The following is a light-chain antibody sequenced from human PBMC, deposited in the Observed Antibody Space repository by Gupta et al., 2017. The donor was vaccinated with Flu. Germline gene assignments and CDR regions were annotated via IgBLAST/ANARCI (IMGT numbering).Light chain of an antibody. CDR3: RQVLLWGT. J-gene: IGKJ2*01. CDR1: QSLLHRNGHTY. Sequence: DIVMTQSPLSLPVTPGEPASISCRSSQSLLHRNGHTYLDWYLQKPGQSPQLLIYLGSNRAYGVPDRISGSGSGTDFTLRSSRGEADDVGIYYVRQVLLWGTFGQGTKLEI. CDR2: LGS. V-gene: IGKV2-28*01.